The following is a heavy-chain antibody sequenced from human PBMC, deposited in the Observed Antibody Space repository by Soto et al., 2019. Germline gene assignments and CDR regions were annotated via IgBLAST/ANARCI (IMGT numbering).Heavy chain of an antibody. D-gene: IGHD3-3*01. CDR1: GYTLTSYA. V-gene: IGHV1-3*01. CDR3: ARGYLEWLLYPRQFDH. J-gene: IGHJ4*02. CDR2: INAGNGNT. Sequence: ASVKVSCKASGYTLTSYAIYWVRQAPGQRLEWMGWINAGNGNTRYSEKFQARVTITRDKPASTAYMELSSLKSEDTAVYYCARGYLEWLLYPRQFDHWGEESLVTVSS.